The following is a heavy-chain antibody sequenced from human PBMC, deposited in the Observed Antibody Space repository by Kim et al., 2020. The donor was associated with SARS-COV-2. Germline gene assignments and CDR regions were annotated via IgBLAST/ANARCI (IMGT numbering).Heavy chain of an antibody. CDR2: IDDVGKT. D-gene: IGHD2-8*02. V-gene: IGHV4-34*01. Sequence: SETLSLTCAVDGGPFSGYYWAWIRQPPGRGLEWIGEIDDVGKTSYTPSLKSRVTISVDTSKKQISLKLTSVTAADTAVYFCAREEGQDLVRADLWGQGTPVTVSS. J-gene: IGHJ4*02. CDR3: AREEGQDLVRADL. CDR1: GGPFSGYY.